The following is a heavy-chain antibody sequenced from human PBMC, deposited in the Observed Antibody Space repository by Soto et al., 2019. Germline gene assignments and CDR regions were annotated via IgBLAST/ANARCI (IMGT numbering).Heavy chain of an antibody. D-gene: IGHD1-7*01. J-gene: IGHJ4*02. CDR1: GYTFTSYA. CDR2: IDAGNGNT. Sequence: ASVKVSCKASGYTFTSYAMHWARQAPGQRLEWMGWIDAGNGNTKYSQKFQGRVTITRDTSASTAYMELSSLRSEDTAVYYCARESELQHFDYWGQGTLVTVSS. CDR3: ARESELQHFDY. V-gene: IGHV1-3*01.